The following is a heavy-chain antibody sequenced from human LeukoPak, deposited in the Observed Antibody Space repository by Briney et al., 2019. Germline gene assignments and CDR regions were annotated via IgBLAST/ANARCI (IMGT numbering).Heavy chain of an antibody. CDR1: GGPVSSGSYY. V-gene: IGHV4-61*01. CDR3: VRDLVATIDHYYYGMDV. D-gene: IGHD5-12*01. Sequence: SETLSLTCIVSGGPVSSGSYYWSWIRQPPGKGLEWIGYIYNSVCTNYNPSLKSRVTISVDTSKNQLSLKLSSVTAADTAVYYCVRDLVATIDHYYYGMDVWGQGTTVTVSS. CDR2: IYNSVCT. J-gene: IGHJ6*02.